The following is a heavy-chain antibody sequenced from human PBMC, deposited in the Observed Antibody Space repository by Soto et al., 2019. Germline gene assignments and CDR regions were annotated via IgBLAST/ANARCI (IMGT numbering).Heavy chain of an antibody. Sequence: GGSLRLSCAASGFTFSSYAMSWVRQAPGKGLEWVSAISGGGGSTYYADSVKGRFTISRDNSKNTLYLQMNSLRAEDTAVYYCATRYRPIGVDRAVNDYWGQGTLVTVSS. CDR2: ISGGGGST. CDR3: ATRYRPIGVDRAVNDY. D-gene: IGHD1-26*01. J-gene: IGHJ4*02. V-gene: IGHV3-23*01. CDR1: GFTFSSYA.